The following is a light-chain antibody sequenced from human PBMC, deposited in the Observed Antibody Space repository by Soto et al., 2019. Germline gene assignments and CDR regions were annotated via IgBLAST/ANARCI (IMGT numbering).Light chain of an antibody. CDR2: GVS. V-gene: IGLV2-14*03. CDR3: SSYRNMNTVI. Sequence: QSALTQPASVSGSPGQSITISCIGTSSDVAYNYVSWYQQHTGQAPKLMIYGVSNRVSGVSDRFSASKSGNAASLTISGLQADDEADYYCSSYRNMNTVIFGGGTKLTVL. CDR1: SSDVAYNY. J-gene: IGLJ2*01.